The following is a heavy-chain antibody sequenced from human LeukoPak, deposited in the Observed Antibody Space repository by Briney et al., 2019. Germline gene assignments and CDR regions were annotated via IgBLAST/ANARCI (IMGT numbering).Heavy chain of an antibody. Sequence: GAAVKVSCKASGYTFTGYYMHWVRQAPGQGLEWMGWINPNSGGTNYAQKFQGRVTMTRDTSISTAYMELSRLRSDDTAVYYCARGLTSSGWYGPGYWGQGTLVTVSS. V-gene: IGHV1-2*02. CDR3: ARGLTSSGWYGPGY. J-gene: IGHJ4*02. D-gene: IGHD6-19*01. CDR2: INPNSGGT. CDR1: GYTFTGYY.